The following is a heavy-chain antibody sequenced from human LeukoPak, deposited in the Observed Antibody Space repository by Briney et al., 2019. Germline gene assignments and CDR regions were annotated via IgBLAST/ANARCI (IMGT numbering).Heavy chain of an antibody. CDR2: IHTTGST. J-gene: IGHJ5*02. Sequence: SETLSLTCTVSGVSISSYYWSWIRQPAGKGLEWIGRIHTTGSTNYNPSLKSRVTISVDTSKNQFSLKLSSVTAADTAVYYCARGILLWFGEIRFDPWGQGTLVTVSS. CDR3: ARGILLWFGEIRFDP. CDR1: GVSISSYY. V-gene: IGHV4-4*07. D-gene: IGHD3-10*01.